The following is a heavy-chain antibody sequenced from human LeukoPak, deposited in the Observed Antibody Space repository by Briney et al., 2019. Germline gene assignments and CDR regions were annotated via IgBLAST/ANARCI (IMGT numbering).Heavy chain of an antibody. D-gene: IGHD1-14*01. CDR3: ARVPGPFDRHNHWYFDY. J-gene: IGHJ4*02. V-gene: IGHV4-34*01. CDR2: INHSGST. CDR1: GGPLSGYY. Sequence: KPSETLSLTCAVYGGPLSGYYWRWIRQPPGKGLEWIGEINHSGSTNYNPSLTSPVTISVDTSKNQFSLKLSSVTAAVTAVYYCARVPGPFDRHNHWYFDYWGQGTLVTVSS.